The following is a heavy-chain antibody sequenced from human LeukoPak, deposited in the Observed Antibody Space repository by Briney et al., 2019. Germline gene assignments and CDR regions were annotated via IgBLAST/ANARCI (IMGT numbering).Heavy chain of an antibody. CDR2: ISYDGSNK. D-gene: IGHD2-21*02. CDR1: GFTFSSYG. Sequence: GRSLRLSCAASGFTFSSYGMHWVRQAPGKGLKWVAVISYDGSNKYYADSVKGRFTISRDNSKNTLYLQMNSLRAEDTAVYYCAKAGIVVVTAYFDYWGQGTLVTVSS. J-gene: IGHJ4*02. V-gene: IGHV3-30*18. CDR3: AKAGIVVVTAYFDY.